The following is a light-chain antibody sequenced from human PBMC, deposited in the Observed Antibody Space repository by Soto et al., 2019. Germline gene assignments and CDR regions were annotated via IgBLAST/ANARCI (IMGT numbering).Light chain of an antibody. CDR1: SSNIGSNT. CDR2: SNN. Sequence: QSVLTQPPSASGTPGQRGTISCSGSSSNIGSNTVKWYQQLPGTAPKLLIYSNNQRPSGVPDRFSGSKSGTSASLAISGLQSHDESDYYCAAWDDSLNGFYVFGTRTKVTVL. V-gene: IGLV1-44*01. J-gene: IGLJ1*01. CDR3: AAWDDSLNGFYV.